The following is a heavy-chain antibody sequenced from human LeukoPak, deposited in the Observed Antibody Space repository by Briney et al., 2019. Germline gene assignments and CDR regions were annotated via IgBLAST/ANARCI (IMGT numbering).Heavy chain of an antibody. J-gene: IGHJ4*02. CDR2: ISGSGGST. Sequence: GGSLRLSCAASGFTFSSYATSWVRQAPGKGLEWVSAISGSGGSTYYADSVKGRFTISRDNSKNTLYLQMNSLRAEDTAVYYCARAYSGYYLFDYWGQGTLVTVSS. CDR3: ARAYSGYYLFDY. D-gene: IGHD3-22*01. V-gene: IGHV3-23*01. CDR1: GFTFSSYA.